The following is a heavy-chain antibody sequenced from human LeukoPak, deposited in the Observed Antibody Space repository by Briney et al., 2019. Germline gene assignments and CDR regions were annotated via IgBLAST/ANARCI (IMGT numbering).Heavy chain of an antibody. CDR1: GFSFRSFW. J-gene: IGHJ3*02. D-gene: IGHD1-26*01. CDR3: AKDTRLGVVGATLRGAFDI. CDR2: ISGSGGST. Sequence: GGSLSLPRAASGFSFRSFWMSWVRQAPGKGLEWVSAISGSGGSTYYADSVKGRFTISRDNSKNTLYLQMNSLRAEDTAVYYCAKDTRLGVVGATLRGAFDIWGQGTMVTVSS. V-gene: IGHV3-23*01.